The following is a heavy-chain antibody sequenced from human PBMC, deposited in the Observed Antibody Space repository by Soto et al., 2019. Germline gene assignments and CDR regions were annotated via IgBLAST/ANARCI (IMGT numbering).Heavy chain of an antibody. CDR1: GFTVSTIY. Sequence: LRLSCAASGFTVSTIYMSWVRQAPGKGLEWVSTIYSDGRTYYADSVKGRFTMSRDDAKNTLFLQMNSLRVEDTAVYYCARDIDYCGQGTLVTVSS. CDR2: IYSDGRT. V-gene: IGHV3-66*01. J-gene: IGHJ4*02. CDR3: ARDIDY.